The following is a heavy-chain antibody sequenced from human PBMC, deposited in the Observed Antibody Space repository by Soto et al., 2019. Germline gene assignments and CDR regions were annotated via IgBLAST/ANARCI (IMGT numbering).Heavy chain of an antibody. V-gene: IGHV1-3*01. CDR1: GYTFTNYA. CDR2: INAGNGNT. D-gene: IGHD2-21*02. CDR3: ARAAYCGSDSCSDAFDI. J-gene: IGHJ3*02. Sequence: QVQLVQSGAEVKKSGASVKVSCKAPGYTFTNYAIHWVRQAPAQMLEWMGWINAGNGNTKYSQQLQDRVTITRDTSASTAYMELSSLRSEDTAVYYCARAAYCGSDSCSDAFDIWGQGTVVTVSS.